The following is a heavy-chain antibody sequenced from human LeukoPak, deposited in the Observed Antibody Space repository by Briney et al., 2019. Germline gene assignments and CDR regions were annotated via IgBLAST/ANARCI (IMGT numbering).Heavy chain of an antibody. V-gene: IGHV3-33*01. CDR1: GFTFSSYG. Sequence: PGRSLRLSCAASGFTFSSYGMHWVRQAPGKGLEWVAVIWYDGSNKYYADSVKGRFTISRDNSKNTLYLQMSSLRAEDTAVYYCAGDRSGDGYNPTYYFDYWGQGTLVTVSS. CDR2: IWYDGSNK. CDR3: AGDRSGDGYNPTYYFDY. D-gene: IGHD5-24*01. J-gene: IGHJ4*02.